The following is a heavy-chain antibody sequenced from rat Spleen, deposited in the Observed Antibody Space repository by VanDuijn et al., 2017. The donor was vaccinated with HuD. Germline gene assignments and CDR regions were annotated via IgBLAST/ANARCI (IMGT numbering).Heavy chain of an antibody. CDR1: GFTFSDYY. Sequence: EVQLVESGGGLVQPGRSMKLSCAASGFTFSDYYMAWVRQAPKKGLEWVATINYDGSYTYYRDSVKGRFTISRDNAKSTLFLQMDSLTSEDTATYYCATGPRILRLDWFAYWGQGTLVTVSS. CDR2: INYDGSYT. CDR3: ATGPRILRLDWFAY. J-gene: IGHJ3*01. D-gene: IGHD1-6*01. V-gene: IGHV5-7*01.